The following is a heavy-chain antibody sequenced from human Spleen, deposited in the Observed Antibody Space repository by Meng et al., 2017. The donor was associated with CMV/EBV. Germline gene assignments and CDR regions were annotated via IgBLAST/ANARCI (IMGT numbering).Heavy chain of an antibody. J-gene: IGHJ4*02. D-gene: IGHD3-3*01. V-gene: IGHV4-59*01. CDR2: IYYSGST. CDR1: GGSISSDY. Sequence: SETLSLTCIVSGGSISSDYWSWIRQPPGKGLEWIGYIYYSGSTNYNPSLKSRVTISVDTSKNQFSLKLSSVTAADTAVYYCATAQRDFWSGYYIDYWGQGTLVTVSS. CDR3: ATAQRDFWSGYYIDY.